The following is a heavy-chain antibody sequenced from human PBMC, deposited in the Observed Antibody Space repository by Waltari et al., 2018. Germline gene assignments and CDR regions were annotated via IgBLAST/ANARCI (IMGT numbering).Heavy chain of an antibody. V-gene: IGHV1-8*01. CDR3: ARGGRPRRSGYTGTYYYYYMDV. CDR2: MNPNSGNT. CDR1: GYTFTSYD. Sequence: QVQLVQSGAEVKKPGASVKVSCKASGYTFTSYDINCVRQATAQGLEWMGWMNPNSGNTSYAQKFQGRVTMTRNTSISTAYMELSSLRSEDTAVYYCARGGRPRRSGYTGTYYYYYMDVWGKGTTVTVSS. J-gene: IGHJ6*03. D-gene: IGHD3-3*01.